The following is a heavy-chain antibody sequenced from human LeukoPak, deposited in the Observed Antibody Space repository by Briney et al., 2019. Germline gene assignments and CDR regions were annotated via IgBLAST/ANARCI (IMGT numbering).Heavy chain of an antibody. CDR1: GHTFTSYD. J-gene: IGHJ4*02. V-gene: IGHV1-8*01. Sequence: GASVKVSCKASGHTFTSYDINWVRQATGQGLEWMGWMNPNSDKTGYAQKFQGRVTMTRDTSISTVYMELSSLRSDDTAVYYCARTRHSYYAFDHWGQGTQVTVSS. CDR3: ARTRHSYYAFDH. D-gene: IGHD3-10*01. CDR2: MNPNSDKT.